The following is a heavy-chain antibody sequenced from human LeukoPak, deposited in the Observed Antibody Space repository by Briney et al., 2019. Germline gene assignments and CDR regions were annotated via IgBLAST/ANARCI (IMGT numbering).Heavy chain of an antibody. Sequence: GGSLRLSCAASGLTFSSYAMSWVRQAPGKGLEWVSGISGSGENTHYADSVQGRFIISRDNSKNTMYLQMNSLRGEDTDVYYCAKGSTYFYGSGTSDDAFDIWGQGTMVTVSS. D-gene: IGHD3-10*01. CDR2: ISGSGENT. CDR1: GLTFSSYA. V-gene: IGHV3-23*01. CDR3: AKGSTYFYGSGTSDDAFDI. J-gene: IGHJ3*02.